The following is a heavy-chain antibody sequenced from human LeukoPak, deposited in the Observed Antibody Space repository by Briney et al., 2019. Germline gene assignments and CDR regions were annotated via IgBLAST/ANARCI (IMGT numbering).Heavy chain of an antibody. CDR1: GFNFKHAW. J-gene: IGHJ4*02. D-gene: IGHD1-26*01. CDR2: IKSNADGGTV. Sequence: GGSLRLSCAASGFNFKHAWMNWFRQAPGKGPEWVARIKSNADGGTVEYAAPVSGRFTMSRDDSQNILYLQMDSLKTEDTALYYCTTALRWEQPNFDHRGQGTFVTVSS. CDR3: TTALRWEQPNFDH. V-gene: IGHV3-15*01.